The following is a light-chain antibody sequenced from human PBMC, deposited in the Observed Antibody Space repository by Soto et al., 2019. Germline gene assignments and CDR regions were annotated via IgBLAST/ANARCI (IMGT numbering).Light chain of an antibody. V-gene: IGKV1-5*03. J-gene: IGKJ2*01. Sequence: DIPMTQSPSTLSASVGDRVTITCRASQSISSWLAWYQQKPGKAPKLLIYKASSLESGVPSRLSGSGSVTEFTLTISSLQPDDFASYCCQQYNSYPYTFGQGTKLEIK. CDR3: QQYNSYPYT. CDR2: KAS. CDR1: QSISSW.